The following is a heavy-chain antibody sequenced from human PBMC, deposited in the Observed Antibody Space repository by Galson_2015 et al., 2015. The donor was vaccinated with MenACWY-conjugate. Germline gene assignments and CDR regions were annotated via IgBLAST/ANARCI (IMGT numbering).Heavy chain of an antibody. CDR3: AKEAAQRASVALDY. J-gene: IGHJ4*02. CDR2: ISYEGSIQ. D-gene: IGHD6-19*01. V-gene: IGHV3-30*18. CDR1: GFTFSSYG. Sequence: SLRLSCAASGFTFSSYGMQWVRQAPGKGLDWVAVISYEGSIQHYGDSAKGRFTISRDNSKNTLYLQMNSLRVEDTAVYYCAKEAAQRASVALDYWGQGTLVTVSS.